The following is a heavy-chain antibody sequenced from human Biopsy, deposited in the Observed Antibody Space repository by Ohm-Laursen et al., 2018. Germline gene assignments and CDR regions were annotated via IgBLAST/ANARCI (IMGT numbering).Heavy chain of an antibody. J-gene: IGHJ3*01. V-gene: IGHV1-2*02. Sequence: ASVKVSCKGSGYAVTDYFLHWLRQAPGQGPEWMGWISPNSGGTNYAQKFQGRVTMTTDTSTSTVYLELRRLISDDTAVYYCARDIMNRIAGLVARSDVFDVWGQGALVTVSS. CDR3: ARDIMNRIAGLVARSDVFDV. CDR1: GYAVTDYF. D-gene: IGHD3-16*01. CDR2: ISPNSGGT.